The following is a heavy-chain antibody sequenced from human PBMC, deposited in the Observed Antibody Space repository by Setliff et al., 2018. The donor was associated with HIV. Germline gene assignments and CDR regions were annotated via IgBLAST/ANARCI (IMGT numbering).Heavy chain of an antibody. V-gene: IGHV3-23*01. CDR3: ASARIPTGGTSTSLDF. J-gene: IGHJ4*02. CDR2: ISSTGGST. D-gene: IGHD1-1*01. CDR1: GFTFSIYA. Sequence: PGGSLRLSCVGSGFTFSIYAMNWVRQAPGKGLEWVSTISSTGGSTYYADSVKGRYTISRDNSKNTLYLQLHSLRHDDTAVYYCASARIPTGGTSTSLDFWGQGTLVTVSS.